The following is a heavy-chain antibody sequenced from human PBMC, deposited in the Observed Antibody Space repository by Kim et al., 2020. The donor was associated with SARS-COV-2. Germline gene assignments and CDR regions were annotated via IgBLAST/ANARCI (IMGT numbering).Heavy chain of an antibody. V-gene: IGHV4-39*01. CDR1: STRLNTSHLK. CDR2: IYYSGST. Sequence: SETLSLTCDRTSTRLNTSHLKRARMPQPAWKELEWIGSIYYSGSTYYNPSLKSRVTISVDTSKNQFSLKPSSVTAADTAVYYCARRHYRSSWRAYNWFDPWGQGTLVTVSS. D-gene: IGHD2-2*01. J-gene: IGHJ5*02. CDR3: ARRHYRSSWRAYNWFDP.